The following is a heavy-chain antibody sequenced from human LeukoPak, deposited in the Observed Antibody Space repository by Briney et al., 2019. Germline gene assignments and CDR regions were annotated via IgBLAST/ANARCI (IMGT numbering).Heavy chain of an antibody. CDR1: GFTFSSYA. Sequence: PGGSLRLSCAASGFTFSSYAMSWVRQAPGKGLEWVSAISGSGGSTYYADSVKGRFTISRDNSKNTLYLQMNSLRAEDTAVYYCAKDQSLWFGELLGLDYWGQGTLVTVSS. J-gene: IGHJ4*02. CDR3: AKDQSLWFGELLGLDY. D-gene: IGHD3-10*01. V-gene: IGHV3-23*01. CDR2: ISGSGGST.